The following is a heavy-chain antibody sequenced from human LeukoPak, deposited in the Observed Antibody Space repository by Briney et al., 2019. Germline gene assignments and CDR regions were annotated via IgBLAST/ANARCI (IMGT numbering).Heavy chain of an antibody. V-gene: IGHV3-7*03. CDR1: GFTFSSYW. Sequence: GGSLRLSCAASGFTFSSYWMSWVRQAPGKGLEWVANIKQDGSEKYYVDSVKGRFTISRDNAKNSLYLQMNSLRAEDTAVYYCAKDRGAYCGGDCPTDYWGQGTLVTVSS. CDR3: AKDRGAYCGGDCPTDY. CDR2: IKQDGSEK. D-gene: IGHD2-21*02. J-gene: IGHJ4*02.